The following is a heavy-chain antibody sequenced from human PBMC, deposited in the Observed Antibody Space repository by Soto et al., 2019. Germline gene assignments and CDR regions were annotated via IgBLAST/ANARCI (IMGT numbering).Heavy chain of an antibody. V-gene: IGHV1-18*01. D-gene: IGHD4-17*01. Sequence: QVQLVQSGAEVKKPGASVKVSCKASGYTFTSYGISWARQAPGQGLEWMGWISAYTGNTNYAQKLQGRVTLTTDTSTSTAYMDMRSLRSDDTAVYYCARDLMTTVTTRWFDPWGQGTRVTVSS. CDR2: ISAYTGNT. J-gene: IGHJ5*02. CDR3: ARDLMTTVTTRWFDP. CDR1: GYTFTSYG.